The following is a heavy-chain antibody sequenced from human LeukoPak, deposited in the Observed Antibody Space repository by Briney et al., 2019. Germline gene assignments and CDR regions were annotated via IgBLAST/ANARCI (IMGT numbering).Heavy chain of an antibody. J-gene: IGHJ4*02. CDR1: GYTFTSYG. V-gene: IGHV1-18*01. CDR2: ISAYNGNT. CDR3: ARVGPSGYGDDY. Sequence: ASVKVSCKASGYTFTSYGISWVRQDPGQGLEWMGWISAYNGNTNYAQKLQGRVTMTTDTSTSTAYMELRSLRYDDTGVYYCARVGPSGYGDDYWGQGTLVTVSS. D-gene: IGHD5-12*01.